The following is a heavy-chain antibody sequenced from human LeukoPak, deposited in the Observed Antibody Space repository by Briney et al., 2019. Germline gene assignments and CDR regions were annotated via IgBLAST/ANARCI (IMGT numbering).Heavy chain of an antibody. J-gene: IGHJ6*03. CDR1: GYTFTSYD. V-gene: IGHV1-8*03. Sequence: ASVKVSCKASGYTFTSYDINWVRQATGQGLEWMGWMNPNSGNTGYAQKFQGRVTITRNTSISTAYMELSSLRSEDTAVYYCARGLITPNYYYYYMDVWGKGTTVTVSS. CDR3: ARGLITPNYYYYYMDV. D-gene: IGHD3-16*01. CDR2: MNPNSGNT.